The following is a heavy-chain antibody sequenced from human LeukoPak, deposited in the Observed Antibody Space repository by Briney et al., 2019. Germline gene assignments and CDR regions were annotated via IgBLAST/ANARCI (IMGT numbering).Heavy chain of an antibody. J-gene: IGHJ4*02. CDR3: AKWGYSSSWLDY. CDR1: GFTFSSYW. D-gene: IGHD6-13*01. CDR2: INTDGSST. V-gene: IGHV3-74*01. Sequence: GGSLRLSCAASGFTFSSYWMHWVRQAPGKGLLWVSRINTDGSSTNYADSVKGRFTISRDNSKNTLYLQMNSLRAEDTAVYYCAKWGYSSSWLDYWGQGTLVTVSS.